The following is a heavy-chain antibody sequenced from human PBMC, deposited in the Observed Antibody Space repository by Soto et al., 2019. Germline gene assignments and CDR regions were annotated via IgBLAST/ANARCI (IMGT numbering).Heavy chain of an antibody. Sequence: ASVKVSCKASGYSFTADYMHLVRQAPGQGLEWMGWINSNRGATKYAPKFQGRVTVTRDTSVNTAYMEVRWLTSDDTAVYYCARDRGQNSGYDWGQGTLVTVSS. V-gene: IGHV1-2*02. D-gene: IGHD5-12*01. CDR1: GYSFTADY. CDR3: ARDRGQNSGYD. J-gene: IGHJ4*02. CDR2: INSNRGAT.